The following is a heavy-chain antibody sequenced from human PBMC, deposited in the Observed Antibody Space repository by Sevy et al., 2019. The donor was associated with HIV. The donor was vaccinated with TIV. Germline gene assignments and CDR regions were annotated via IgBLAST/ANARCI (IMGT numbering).Heavy chain of an antibody. CDR3: TRPLATADTLEYFFDY. CDR2: IRRNSHEPYGGTT. Sequence: GGSLRLSCTSSGFTFGDYAMSWFRQAPGKGLEWVAFIRRNSHEPYGGTTEYAASVKGRFTISRDDSKSIAYLQMNSLKTEDTAVYYCTRPLATADTLEYFFDYWGQGILVTVSS. CDR1: GFTFGDYA. V-gene: IGHV3-49*03. J-gene: IGHJ4*02. D-gene: IGHD5-12*01.